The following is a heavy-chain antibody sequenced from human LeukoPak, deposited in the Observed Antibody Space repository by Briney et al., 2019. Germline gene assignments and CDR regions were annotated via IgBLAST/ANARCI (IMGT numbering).Heavy chain of an antibody. Sequence: GASVKVSCKASGYTFTTYGISWVRQAPGQGLEWMGWISAYNGYTNSAQKLQGRVTMTTDTSTSTAYMELRSLRSDDTAVYYCARDAPMYYYDSSDQGGPYSWFDPWGQGTLVTVSS. V-gene: IGHV1-18*01. D-gene: IGHD3-22*01. CDR2: ISAYNGYT. CDR1: GYTFTTYG. CDR3: ARDAPMYYYDSSDQGGPYSWFDP. J-gene: IGHJ5*02.